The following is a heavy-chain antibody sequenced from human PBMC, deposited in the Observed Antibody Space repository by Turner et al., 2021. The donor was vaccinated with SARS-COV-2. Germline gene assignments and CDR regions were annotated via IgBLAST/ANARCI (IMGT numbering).Heavy chain of an antibody. J-gene: IGHJ6*02. CDR1: GGSISSSSYY. D-gene: IGHD3-10*01. V-gene: IGHV4-39*01. CDR3: AGERRITMVRGVLTYYYGMDV. Sequence: QLQLQESGPGLVKPSETLSLTCTVSGGSISSSSYYWGWIRQPPGKGLEWIGSIYYSGSTYYNPSLKSRVTKSVDTSKNQFSLKLSSVTAADTAVYYCAGERRITMVRGVLTYYYGMDVWSQGTTVTVSS. CDR2: IYYSGST.